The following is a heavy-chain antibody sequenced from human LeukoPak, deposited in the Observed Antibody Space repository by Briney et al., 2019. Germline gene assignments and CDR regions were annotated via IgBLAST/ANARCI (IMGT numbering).Heavy chain of an antibody. J-gene: IGHJ4*02. Sequence: ASVKVSCKASGYTFTAYYMHWVRQAPGQGLEWMGWINPNSGGTNYAQKFQGRVTMTRDTSISTAYMELSRLTSDDTALYYCAPGDSTRTEYCTGSSCHRKTYYFDYWGQGTLVTVSS. CDR1: GYTFTAYY. D-gene: IGHD2-2*01. CDR2: INPNSGGT. CDR3: APGDSTRTEYCTGSSCHRKTYYFDY. V-gene: IGHV1-2*02.